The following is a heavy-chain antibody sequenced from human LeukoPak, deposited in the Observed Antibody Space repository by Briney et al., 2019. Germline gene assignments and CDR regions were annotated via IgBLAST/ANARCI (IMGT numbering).Heavy chain of an antibody. CDR3: AKDMFLSMVRGVGENFDY. Sequence: GGSLRLSCAASGFTFSSYGMHWVRQAPGKGLEWVAVISYDGSNKYYANSVKGRFTISRDNSKNTLYLQMNSLRAEDTAVYYCAKDMFLSMVRGVGENFDYWGQGTLVTVSS. V-gene: IGHV3-30*18. D-gene: IGHD3-10*01. CDR2: ISYDGSNK. J-gene: IGHJ4*02. CDR1: GFTFSSYG.